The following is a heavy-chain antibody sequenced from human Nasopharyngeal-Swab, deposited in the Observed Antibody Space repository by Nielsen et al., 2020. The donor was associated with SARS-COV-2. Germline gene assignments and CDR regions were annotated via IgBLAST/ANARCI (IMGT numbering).Heavy chain of an antibody. CDR3: AREPFYYDSSAQIRSRYYFDY. D-gene: IGHD3-22*01. CDR1: GFTFSSYS. V-gene: IGHV3-30*03. Sequence: GESLKISCAASGFTFSSYSMNWVRQAPGKGLEGVAVISYDGSNKYYADSVKGRFTISRDNSKNTLYLQMNSLRAEDTAVYYCAREPFYYDSSAQIRSRYYFDYWGQGTLVTVSS. J-gene: IGHJ4*02. CDR2: ISYDGSNK.